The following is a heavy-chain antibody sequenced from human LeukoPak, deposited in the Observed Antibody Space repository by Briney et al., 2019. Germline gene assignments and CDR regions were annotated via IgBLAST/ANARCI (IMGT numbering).Heavy chain of an antibody. J-gene: IGHJ6*02. CDR3: ARDKGSWYFYTGVDV. Sequence: ASVKVSCKASGYTFTAYYMHWVRQAPGQGLERMGWINPNSGGTNYAQKFQGRVTMTRDTSISTAYMELGSLRSDDTAVYYCARDKGSWYFYTGVDVWGQGTTVTVSS. D-gene: IGHD6-13*01. V-gene: IGHV1-2*02. CDR2: INPNSGGT. CDR1: GYTFTAYY.